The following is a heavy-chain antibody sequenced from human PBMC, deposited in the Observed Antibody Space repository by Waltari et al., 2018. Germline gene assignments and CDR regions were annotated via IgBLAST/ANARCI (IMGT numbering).Heavy chain of an antibody. Sequence: EVQLIQSGAEVKKPGATVKISCKASAHTFTDYYLHWVQQAPGKGLVWMGLIDPEDGETGYAENFQGRVTITADRSTDTVYMELSSVRSEDTAVYYCSTRSFGVVNAFDIWGQGTMVIVSS. CDR1: AHTFTDYY. CDR2: IDPEDGET. D-gene: IGHD3-3*01. CDR3: STRSFGVVNAFDI. J-gene: IGHJ3*02. V-gene: IGHV1-69-2*01.